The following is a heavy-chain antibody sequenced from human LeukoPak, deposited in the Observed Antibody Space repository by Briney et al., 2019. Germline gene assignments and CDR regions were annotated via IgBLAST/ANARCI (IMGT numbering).Heavy chain of an antibody. CDR3: ATHQEMATIRGKYYFDY. CDR2: MNPNSGNT. D-gene: IGHD5-24*01. Sequence: ASVKVSCKASGYTFTSYDINWVRQATGQGLEWMGWMNPNSGNTGYAQKFQGRVTMTRNTSISTAYMELSSLRSEDTAVYYCATHQEMATIRGKYYFDYWGQGTLVTVSS. J-gene: IGHJ4*02. CDR1: GYTFTSYD. V-gene: IGHV1-8*01.